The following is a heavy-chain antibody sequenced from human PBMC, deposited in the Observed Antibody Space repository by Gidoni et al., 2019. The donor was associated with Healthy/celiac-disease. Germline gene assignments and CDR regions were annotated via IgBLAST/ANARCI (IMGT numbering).Heavy chain of an antibody. V-gene: IGHV1-2*04. CDR1: GYTFTGYY. Sequence: QVQLVQSGAEVKKPGASVKVSCKASGYTFTGYYMHWVRQAPGQGLEWMGWINPNSGGTNYAQKFQGWVTMTRDTSISTAYMELSRLRSDDTAVYYCARGGGITGTDGGFDYWGQGTLVTVSS. J-gene: IGHJ4*02. CDR2: INPNSGGT. CDR3: ARGGGITGTDGGFDY. D-gene: IGHD1-20*01.